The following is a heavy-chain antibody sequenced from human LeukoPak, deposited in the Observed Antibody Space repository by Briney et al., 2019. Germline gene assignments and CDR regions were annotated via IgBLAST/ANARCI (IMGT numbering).Heavy chain of an antibody. D-gene: IGHD1-26*01. CDR3: ARAPSGVGATDY. J-gene: IGHJ4*02. CDR1: GGSISRGGYY. CDR2: IYHSGST. V-gene: IGHV4-30-2*01. Sequence: SETLSLTCAVSGGSISRGGYYWSWIRQPPGKGLEWIGYIYHSGSTYYNPSLKSRVTISVDRSKNQFSLKLSSVTAADTAVYYCARAPSGVGATDYWGQGTLVTVSS.